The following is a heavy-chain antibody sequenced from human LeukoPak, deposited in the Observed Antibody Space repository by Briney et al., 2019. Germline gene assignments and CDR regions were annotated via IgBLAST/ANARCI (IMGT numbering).Heavy chain of an antibody. CDR2: MNPNSGNT. V-gene: IGHV1-8*01. J-gene: IGHJ2*01. CDR1: GYTFTSYD. D-gene: IGHD6-19*01. CDR3: ARKHGRQQWLDPRPWYFDL. Sequence: GASVKVSCKASGYTFTSYDINWVRQATGQGLEWMGWMNPNSGNTGYAQKFQGRVTITRNTSISTAYMELRSLRSDDTAVYYCARKHGRQQWLDPRPWYFDLWGRGTLVTVSS.